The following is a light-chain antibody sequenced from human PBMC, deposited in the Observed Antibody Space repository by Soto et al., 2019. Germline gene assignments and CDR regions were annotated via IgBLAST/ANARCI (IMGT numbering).Light chain of an antibody. J-gene: IGKJ5*01. CDR3: QQYGRSPL. CDR2: ATS. V-gene: IGKV3-20*01. Sequence: EFVLTQSPGTLSLSPGETATLSCRASESIINDNSAWYQQRPGQPPRLLIYATSKRAPGIPDRFSGSGSGTDFTLTISRLEPEDFAVYYCQQYGRSPLFGQGTRLEIK. CDR1: ESIINDN.